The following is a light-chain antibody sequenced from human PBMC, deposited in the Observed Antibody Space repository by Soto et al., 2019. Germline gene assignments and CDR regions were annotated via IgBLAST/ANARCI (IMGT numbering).Light chain of an antibody. CDR3: LQNSSFPRT. J-gene: IGKJ1*01. Sequence: IQLTQSPSSVSASVGDRFTITCRASQDIGNFLAWYQQTPGKAPSPLIHGASSLSRGVPSRFIGGGAGTHSTINISGLQPEDLATCFCLQNSSFPRTFGQGTTV. CDR1: QDIGNF. CDR2: GAS. V-gene: IGKV1-12*01.